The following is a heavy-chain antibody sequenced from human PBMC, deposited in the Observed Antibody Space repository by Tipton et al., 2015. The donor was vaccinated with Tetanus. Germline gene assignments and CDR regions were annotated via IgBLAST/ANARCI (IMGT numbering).Heavy chain of an antibody. V-gene: IGHV1-58*01. D-gene: IGHD1-26*01. CDR1: GFTFTSSA. J-gene: IGHJ6*02. CDR3: AADRGGSKYYYGRDV. Sequence: QSGAEVKKPGTSVKVSCKASGFTFTSSAVQWVRQARGQRLEWIGWIVVGSGNTNYAQKFQERVTITRDMSTSTAYMELSSLRSEGTAVYYCAADRGGSKYYYGRDVWGQGATVTVSS. CDR2: IVVGSGNT.